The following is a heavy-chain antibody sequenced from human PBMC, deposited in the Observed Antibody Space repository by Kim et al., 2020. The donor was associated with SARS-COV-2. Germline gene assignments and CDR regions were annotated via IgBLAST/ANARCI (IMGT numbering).Heavy chain of an antibody. CDR1: GDSSSSSY. CDR2: ISYSGNT. D-gene: IGHD3-10*01. Sequence: SETLSLTCTISGDSSSSSYWNWFRQPPGKGLEWIGYISYSGNTNYRPYLESRVAISVDTSKSQTSLKVRSVTAADTAVDYCARQRGQYRAPLDYLCQGNL. J-gene: IGHJ4*01. CDR3: ARQRGQYRAPLDY. V-gene: IGHV4-59*08.